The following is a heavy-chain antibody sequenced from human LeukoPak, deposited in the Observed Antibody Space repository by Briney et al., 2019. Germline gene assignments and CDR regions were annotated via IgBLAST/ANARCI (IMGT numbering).Heavy chain of an antibody. Sequence: PGGSLRLSCAASGFTFSTFAMIWVRQPPGKGLEWVSSIFPSGGEIHYADSVRGRFTISRDNSKNTLYLQMSSLRAEDTAVYYCAHHGGGTIRLGAFDIRGQGTMVTVSS. J-gene: IGHJ3*02. V-gene: IGHV3-23*01. D-gene: IGHD3-3*01. CDR2: IFPSGGEI. CDR3: AHHGGGTIRLGAFDI. CDR1: GFTFSTFA.